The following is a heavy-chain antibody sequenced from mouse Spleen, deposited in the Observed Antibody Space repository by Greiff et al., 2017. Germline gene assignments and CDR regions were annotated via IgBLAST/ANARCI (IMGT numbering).Heavy chain of an antibody. V-gene: IGHV3-6*01. CDR3: ARGNRVDY. D-gene: IGHD3-1*01. CDR2: ISYDGSN. Sequence: EVKLLESGPGLVKPSQSLSLTCSVTGYSITSGYYWKWIRQFPGNKLEWMGYISYDGSNNYNPSLKNRISITRDTSKNQFFLKLNSVTTEDTATYYCARGNRVDYWGQGTTLTVSS. CDR1: GYSITSGYY. J-gene: IGHJ2*01.